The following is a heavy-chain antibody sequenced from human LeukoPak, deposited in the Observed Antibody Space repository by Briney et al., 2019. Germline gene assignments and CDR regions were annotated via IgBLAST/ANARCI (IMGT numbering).Heavy chain of an antibody. CDR1: GGTFSSHA. J-gene: IGHJ6*03. Sequence: VASVKVPCKASGGTFSSHAIAWVRQAPGQGPEWMGGIVPISGTANYAQKFQGRVTITTDESTSTAYLELSSLASDDTAVYYCARGLQYQLLKALGHYYMDVWGEGTTVTVSS. V-gene: IGHV1-69*05. CDR3: ARGLQYQLLKALGHYYMDV. CDR2: IVPISGTA. D-gene: IGHD2-2*01.